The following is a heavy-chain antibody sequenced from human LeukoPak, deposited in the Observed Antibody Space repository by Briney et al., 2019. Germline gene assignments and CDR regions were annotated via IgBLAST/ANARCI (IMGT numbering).Heavy chain of an antibody. J-gene: IGHJ3*02. CDR2: ISGSGRST. V-gene: IGHV3-23*01. Sequence: GGSLRLSCAASGFTFSNYAMTWVRQAPGKGLEWVSTISGSGRSTYYADSVKGRFTISRDNSKNTLYVQMNSLRAEDTAKYYCAKDQHFQDDDFDIWGQGTMVTVSS. D-gene: IGHD2/OR15-2a*01. CDR3: AKDQHFQDDDFDI. CDR1: GFTFSNYA.